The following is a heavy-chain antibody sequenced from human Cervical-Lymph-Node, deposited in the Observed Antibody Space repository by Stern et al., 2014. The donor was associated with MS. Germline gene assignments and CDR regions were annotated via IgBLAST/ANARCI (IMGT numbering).Heavy chain of an antibody. J-gene: IGHJ4*02. V-gene: IGHV3-11*01. CDR1: EFTFSDYY. D-gene: IGHD3-22*01. CDR3: ARDPMYYYDSSET. Sequence: VQLVESGGGLVRPGGSLRLSCAASEFTFSDYYMYWFRQAPGKGLEWVSYISSSGDTIYYADSVKGRFTISRDNAKNSLYLQMNSLRAEDTAVYYCARDPMYYYDSSETWGQGTLVTVSS. CDR2: ISSSGDTI.